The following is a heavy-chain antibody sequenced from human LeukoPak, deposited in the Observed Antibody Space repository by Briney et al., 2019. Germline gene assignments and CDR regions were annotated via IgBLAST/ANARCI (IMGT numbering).Heavy chain of an antibody. CDR3: ARDRRYNYYDSSGFYPLYYLDY. CDR1: GASVSNDAYC. V-gene: IGHV4-31*03. CDR2: ISYSGST. Sequence: SQTLSLTCTVSGASVSNDAYCWSWIRQHPGKGLEWLGYISYSGSTYYYPSLKSRVVISLDSSKNQVSLNLTSVTAADTAVYYCARDRRYNYYDSSGFYPLYYLDYWGQGTLVTVSS. D-gene: IGHD3-22*01. J-gene: IGHJ4*02.